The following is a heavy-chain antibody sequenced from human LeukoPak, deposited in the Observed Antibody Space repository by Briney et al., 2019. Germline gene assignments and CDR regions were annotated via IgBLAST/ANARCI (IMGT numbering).Heavy chain of an antibody. D-gene: IGHD3-22*01. J-gene: IGHJ4*02. Sequence: PGGSLRLSCAASGFTFSSYWMSWVRQAPGKGLEWVANIKQDGSEKYYVDSVKGRFTISRDNAKNSLYLQMNSLRAEDTAVYYCARYPAYFYGSSGHFYYWGQGTLVTVSS. CDR2: IKQDGSEK. CDR3: ARYPAYFYGSSGHFYY. CDR1: GFTFSSYW. V-gene: IGHV3-7*01.